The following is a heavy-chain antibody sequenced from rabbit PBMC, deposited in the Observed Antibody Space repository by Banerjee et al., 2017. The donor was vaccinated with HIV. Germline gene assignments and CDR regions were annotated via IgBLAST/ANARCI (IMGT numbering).Heavy chain of an antibody. CDR1: GFSFSSSYW. CDR2: IYAGSSGST. Sequence: QSLEESGGDLVKPGASLTLTCTASGFSFSSSYWMCWVRQAPGKGLEWIACIYAGSSGSTYYASWAKGRFTISKTSSTTVTLQLNSLTAADTATYFCARHGDLWGPGTLVTV. D-gene: IGHD3-1*01. V-gene: IGHV1S40*01. J-gene: IGHJ4*01. CDR3: ARHGDL.